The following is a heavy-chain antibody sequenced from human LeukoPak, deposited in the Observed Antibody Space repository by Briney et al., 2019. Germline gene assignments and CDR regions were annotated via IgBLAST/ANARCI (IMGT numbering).Heavy chain of an antibody. CDR3: AKGIVGATGPFDY. J-gene: IGHJ4*02. Sequence: GRSLRLSCAASGFTFDDYAMHWVRQVPGKGLEWVSSISWNSGIIGYADSVKGRFTISRDNAKNSLYLQMNSLRAEDTALYYCAKGIVGATGPFDYWGQGTLVTVSS. V-gene: IGHV3-9*01. D-gene: IGHD1-26*01. CDR2: ISWNSGII. CDR1: GFTFDDYA.